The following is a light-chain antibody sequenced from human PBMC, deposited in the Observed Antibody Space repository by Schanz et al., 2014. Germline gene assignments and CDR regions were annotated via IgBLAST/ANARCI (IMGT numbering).Light chain of an antibody. CDR2: GAS. CDR3: QQYNSYYT. J-gene: IGKJ2*01. V-gene: IGKV3-15*01. CDR1: QSVSSN. Sequence: EVVMTQSPATLSVSPGERVTLSCRASQSVSSNLAWYQQKPGQAPRLLIYGASTRATGIPARFSGSGSGTEFTLTISSLQPDDFATYYCQQYNSYYTFGQGTKLEIK.